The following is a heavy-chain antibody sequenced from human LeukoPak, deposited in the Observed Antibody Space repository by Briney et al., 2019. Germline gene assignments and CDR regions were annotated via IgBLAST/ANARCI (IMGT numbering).Heavy chain of an antibody. D-gene: IGHD2-2*01. J-gene: IGHJ4*02. CDR1: GFTFSSYV. Sequence: GGSLRLSCAASGFTFSSYVMHWVRQAPGKGLEWVALTSTDGSNKYYADSVKGRFTISRDNSMNTLYLQMNSLRAEDTAIYYCARDSSSNEDLDYRGQGTLVTVSS. CDR3: ARDSSSNEDLDY. CDR2: TSTDGSNK. V-gene: IGHV3-30*04.